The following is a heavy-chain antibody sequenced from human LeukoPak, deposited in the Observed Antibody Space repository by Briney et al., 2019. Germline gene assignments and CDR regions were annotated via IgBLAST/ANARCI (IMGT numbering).Heavy chain of an antibody. Sequence: ASVKVSCKASGYTFTSYAMHWVRQAPGQRLEWMGWINAGNGNTKYSQKFQGRVTITRDTSASTAYMELSSLRSEDTAVYYCVIPSVAVAGPLDYWGQGTLVTVSS. D-gene: IGHD6-19*01. CDR1: GYTFTSYA. CDR3: VIPSVAVAGPLDY. V-gene: IGHV1-3*01. CDR2: INAGNGNT. J-gene: IGHJ4*02.